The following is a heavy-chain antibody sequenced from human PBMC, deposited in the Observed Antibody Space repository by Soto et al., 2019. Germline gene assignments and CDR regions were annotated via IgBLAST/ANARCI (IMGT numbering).Heavy chain of an antibody. CDR3: ARDSQNRYYDYIWGSYDAFDI. CDR2: ISAYNANT. V-gene: IGHV1-18*01. Sequence: ASVKVSCKASGYTFTSYGISWVRQAPGQGLEWMGWISAYNANTNYAQKLQGRVTMTTDTSTSTAYMELRSLRSDDTAVYYCARDSQNRYYDYIWGSYDAFDIWGQGTMVT. J-gene: IGHJ3*02. CDR1: GYTFTSYG. D-gene: IGHD3-16*01.